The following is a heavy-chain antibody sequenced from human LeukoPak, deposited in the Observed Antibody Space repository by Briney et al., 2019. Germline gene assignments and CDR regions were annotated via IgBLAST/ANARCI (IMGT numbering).Heavy chain of an antibody. CDR3: ARDPGSYDYGMDV. D-gene: IGHD2-2*01. V-gene: IGHV1-2*06. CDR1: GYTFTSYA. Sequence: ASVKVSCKASGYTFTSYAMNWVRQAPGQGLEWMGRINPNSGGTNYAQKFQGRVTMTRDTSISTAYMELSRLRSDDTAVYYCARDPGSYDYGMDVWGQGTTVTVSS. J-gene: IGHJ6*02. CDR2: INPNSGGT.